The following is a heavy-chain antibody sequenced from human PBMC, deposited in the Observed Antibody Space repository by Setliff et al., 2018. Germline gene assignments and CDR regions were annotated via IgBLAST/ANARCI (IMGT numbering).Heavy chain of an antibody. D-gene: IGHD3-10*01. Sequence: ASVKVSCKASGGTFSSYTINWVRQAPGQGLEWMGGIIPIFGTANHAQNFQGRVTITADESTDTAYMELSSLTSDDTAVYYCAGHRGVEGTPVDYWGQGTLVTVS. CDR2: IIPIFGTA. CDR1: GGTFSSYT. V-gene: IGHV1-69*13. J-gene: IGHJ4*02. CDR3: AGHRGVEGTPVDY.